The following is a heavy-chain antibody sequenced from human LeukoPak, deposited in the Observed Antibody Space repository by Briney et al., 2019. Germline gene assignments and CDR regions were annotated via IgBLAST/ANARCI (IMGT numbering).Heavy chain of an antibody. CDR1: GYTFTGYY. J-gene: IGHJ4*02. D-gene: IGHD3-10*01. CDR3: ARGPRRSWFGTIQAVDY. Sequence: ASVKVSCKASGYTFTGYYMHWVRQAPGQGLEWMGWINPNSGGTDYAQKFQGRVTMTRDTSISTAYMELSRLRSDDTAVYYCARGPRRSWFGTIQAVDYWGQGTPVTVSS. CDR2: INPNSGGT. V-gene: IGHV1-2*02.